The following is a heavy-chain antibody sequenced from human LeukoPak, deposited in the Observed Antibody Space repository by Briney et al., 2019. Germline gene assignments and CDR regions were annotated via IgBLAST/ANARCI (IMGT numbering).Heavy chain of an antibody. CDR1: GGSISSDY. CDR2: IYNSGSN. V-gene: IGHV4-59*08. Sequence: SETLSLTCTVSGGSISSDYWQWIRQPPGKGLEWIGYIYNSGSNNYNPSLKSRVTISIDTSKNQFSQKLTSVTAADTAVYYCATRGYWGQGTLATVSS. J-gene: IGHJ4*02. D-gene: IGHD3-10*01. CDR3: ATRGY.